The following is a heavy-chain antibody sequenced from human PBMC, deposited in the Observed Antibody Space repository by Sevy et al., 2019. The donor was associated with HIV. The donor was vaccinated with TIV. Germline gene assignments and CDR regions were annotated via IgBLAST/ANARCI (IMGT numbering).Heavy chain of an antibody. D-gene: IGHD2-15*01. CDR3: ARDLFSGGNAVYGY. CDR2: INAISFNI. CDR1: GFTFSSYA. Sequence: GGSLRLSCAASGFTFSSYAMNWVRQAPGKGLEWVSSINAISFNIYYADSVKGRFTISRENAENSLYLQMNSVRAEDTAVYYCARDLFSGGNAVYGYWGQGTLVTVSS. V-gene: IGHV3-21*01. J-gene: IGHJ4*02.